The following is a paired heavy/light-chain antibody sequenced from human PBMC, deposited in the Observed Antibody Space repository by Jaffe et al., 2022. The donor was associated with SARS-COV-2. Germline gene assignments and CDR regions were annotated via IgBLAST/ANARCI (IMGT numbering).Heavy chain of an antibody. D-gene: IGHD2-15*01. CDR2: IWNEGRNI. Sequence: QVQLVESGGGVVQPGRSLRLSCAASGFTFGMHWVRQAPGKGLEWVAVIWNEGRNILYADSVKGRFTISRDNSKNTVYLQMNSLRVEDTAVYFCARDQGAAPFDIWGQGTMVIVSS. CDR1: GFTFG. CDR3: ARDQGAAPFDI. V-gene: IGHV3-33*01. J-gene: IGHJ3*02.
Light chain of an antibody. CDR2: GAS. Sequence: EIVLTQSPGTLSLSPGERATLSCRASQSVSSSSFAWYQQKPGQAPRLLVYGASSRATDTPDRFSGGGSGTDFTLTISRLEPEDFAVYYCQQYGTSPWTFGQGTRVEIK. CDR3: QQYGTSPWT. J-gene: IGKJ1*01. CDR1: QSVSSSS. V-gene: IGKV3-20*01.